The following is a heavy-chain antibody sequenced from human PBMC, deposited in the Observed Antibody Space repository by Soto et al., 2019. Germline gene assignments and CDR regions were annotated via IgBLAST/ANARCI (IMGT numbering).Heavy chain of an antibody. D-gene: IGHD3-3*01. CDR2: INSDGSST. V-gene: IGHV3-74*01. J-gene: IGHJ6*02. Sequence: GGSLRLSCAASGFTFSSYWMHWVLQAPGKGLVWVSRINSDGSSTSYADSVKGRFTISRDNAKNTLYLQMNSLRAEDTAVYYCARDPYYDFWSGPPDGMDVWGQGTTVTVSS. CDR3: ARDPYYDFWSGPPDGMDV. CDR1: GFTFSSYW.